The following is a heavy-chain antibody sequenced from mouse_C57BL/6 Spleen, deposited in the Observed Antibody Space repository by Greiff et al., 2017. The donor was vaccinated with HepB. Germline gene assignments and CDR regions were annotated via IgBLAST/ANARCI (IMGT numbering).Heavy chain of an antibody. Sequence: QVQLQQSGAELVRPGTSVKLSCKASGYTFTSYWMHWVKQRPGQGLEWIGVIDPSDSYTNYNQKFKGKATLTVDTSSSTAYMQLSSLTSEDSAVYYCASRGDYYYYFDYWGQGTTLTVSS. CDR3: ASRGDYYYYFDY. CDR2: IDPSDSYT. J-gene: IGHJ2*01. V-gene: IGHV1-59*01. CDR1: GYTFTSYW. D-gene: IGHD1-1*01.